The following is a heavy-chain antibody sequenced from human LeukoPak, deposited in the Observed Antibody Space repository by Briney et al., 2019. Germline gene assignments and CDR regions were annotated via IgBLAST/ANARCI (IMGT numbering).Heavy chain of an antibody. D-gene: IGHD3-10*01. V-gene: IGHV3-7*01. Sequence: PGGSLRLSCAASGFTFSSYWMSWVRQAPGKGLEWVANIKQDGSEKYYVDSVKGRFTISRDNAKNSLYLQMNSLRAEDTAVYYCASKGAITMVRGDHDAFDIWGQGTMVTVSS. CDR1: GFTFSSYW. CDR3: ASKGAITMVRGDHDAFDI. J-gene: IGHJ3*02. CDR2: IKQDGSEK.